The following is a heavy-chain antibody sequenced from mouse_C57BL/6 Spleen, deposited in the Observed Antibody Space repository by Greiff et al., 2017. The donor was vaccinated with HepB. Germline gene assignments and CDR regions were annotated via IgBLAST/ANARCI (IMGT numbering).Heavy chain of an antibody. CDR3: ARGRVYATGAMDD. CDR1: GYAFSSSW. D-gene: IGHD6-1*01. J-gene: IGHJ4*01. CDR2: IYPGDGDT. V-gene: IGHV1-82*01. Sequence: VQLQQSGPELVKPGASVKISCKASGYAFSSSWMNWVKQRPGKGLEWIGRIYPGDGDTNYNGKFKGKATLTADKSSSTAYMQLSSLTSEDAAVYFGARGRVYATGAMDDWGQGTSVTVSS.